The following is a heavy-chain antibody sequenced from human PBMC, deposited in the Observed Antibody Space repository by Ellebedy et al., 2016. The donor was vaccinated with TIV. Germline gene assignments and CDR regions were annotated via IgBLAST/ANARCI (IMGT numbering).Heavy chain of an antibody. Sequence: GGSLRLSXVAPGYTFTSYPLNWVRQAPGKGLEWVSGIGISPGNIYYADSVKGRFTISRDNARNSLYLQMNSLRDEDTAVYYCVRGDPLVLGYWGQGTLVTVSS. J-gene: IGHJ4*02. CDR1: GYTFTSYP. CDR2: IGISPGNI. V-gene: IGHV3-48*02. CDR3: VRGDPLVLGY. D-gene: IGHD6-13*01.